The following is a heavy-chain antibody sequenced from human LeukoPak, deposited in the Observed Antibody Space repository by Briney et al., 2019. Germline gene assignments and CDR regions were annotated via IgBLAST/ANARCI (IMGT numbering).Heavy chain of an antibody. CDR2: INPNSGDT. Sequence: ASVKVSCKASGYTFTSYGISWVRQAPGQGLEWMGWINPNSGDTNYAQEFQGRVTMTRDTSISTAYMELSRLRSDDTAVYYCASNMYGGLVGIAFDYWGQGTLVIVSS. V-gene: IGHV1-2*02. CDR3: ASNMYGGLVGIAFDY. J-gene: IGHJ4*02. CDR1: GYTFTSYG. D-gene: IGHD1-26*01.